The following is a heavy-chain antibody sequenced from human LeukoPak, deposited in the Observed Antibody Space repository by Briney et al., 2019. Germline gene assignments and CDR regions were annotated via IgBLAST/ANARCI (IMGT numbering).Heavy chain of an antibody. CDR3: ASSTPESYFDY. CDR1: GYTFTSYY. Sequence: ASVKVSCKASGYTFTSYYMHWVRQAPGQGLEWMGVINPSGGSTSYAQKFQGRVTMTRDTSTSTVYMELSSLRSEDTAVYYCASSTPESYFDYWGQGTLVTVSS. V-gene: IGHV1-46*01. CDR2: INPSGGST. J-gene: IGHJ4*02.